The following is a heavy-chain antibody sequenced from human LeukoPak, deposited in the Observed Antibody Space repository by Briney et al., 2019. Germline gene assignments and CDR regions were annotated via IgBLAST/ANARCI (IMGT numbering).Heavy chain of an antibody. J-gene: IGHJ6*03. CDR3: ARGADTAMGDYYYMDV. V-gene: IGHV3-66*02. CDR2: IYSSGST. CDR1: GFTVSSNY. Sequence: GGSLRLSCAVSGFTVSSNYMSWVRQAPGKGLEWVSVIYSSGSTYYADSVKGRFTISRDNPKNTLYLQMNSLRAEDTAVYYCARGADTAMGDYYYMDVWGKGTTVTVSS. D-gene: IGHD5-18*01.